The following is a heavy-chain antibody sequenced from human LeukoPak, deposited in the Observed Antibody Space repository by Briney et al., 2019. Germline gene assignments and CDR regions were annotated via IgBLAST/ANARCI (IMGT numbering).Heavy chain of an antibody. CDR3: ARDGEGYSGYVLFDP. V-gene: IGHV4-59*01. J-gene: IGHJ5*02. CDR2: IYYTGST. Sequence: PSETLSLTCTVSGGSINSYYGSWIRQSPGKGLEWIGSIYYTGSTIYNPSLQSRVTISLDMSKSQFSLSLSSVTAADTAVYYCARDGEGYSGYVLFDPWGQGTLVTVSS. D-gene: IGHD5-12*01. CDR1: GGSINSYY.